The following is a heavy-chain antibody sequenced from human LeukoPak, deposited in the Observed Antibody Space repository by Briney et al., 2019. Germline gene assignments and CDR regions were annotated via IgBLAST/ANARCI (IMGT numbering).Heavy chain of an antibody. CDR3: ARGILWSFDP. V-gene: IGHV3-30*03. D-gene: IGHD3-3*01. Sequence: PGRSLRLSCAASGFTFSSYGMHWVRQAPGKGLEWVAVISYDGSNKYYADSVKGRFTISRDNSENTLYLQMNSLRAEDTAVYYCARGILWSFDPWGQGTLVTVSS. CDR2: ISYDGSNK. CDR1: GFTFSSYG. J-gene: IGHJ5*02.